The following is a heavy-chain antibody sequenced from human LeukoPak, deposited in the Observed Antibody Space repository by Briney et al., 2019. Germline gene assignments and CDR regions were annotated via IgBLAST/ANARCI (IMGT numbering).Heavy chain of an antibody. J-gene: IGHJ6*03. CDR2: INPTTGST. V-gene: IGHV1-46*01. D-gene: IGHD1-1*01. CDR3: ARDPGLTTDYYYMDV. CDR1: GYTFTTYY. Sequence: ASVKVSCKASGYTFTTYYIQWVRQAPGQRLEWLGIINPTTGSTTYAQKFQGRVTMTRDMSTGTVYMEVSSLRSEDTAVYYCARDPGLTTDYYYMDVWGKGTTVTVSS.